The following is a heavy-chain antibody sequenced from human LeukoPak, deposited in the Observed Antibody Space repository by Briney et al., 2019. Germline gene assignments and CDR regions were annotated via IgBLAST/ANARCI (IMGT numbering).Heavy chain of an antibody. J-gene: IGHJ3*02. CDR2: IYPSDSDT. CDR3: ASGVFITMIVVVPSPPDAFDI. CDR1: GYSFTSYW. Sequence: PGESLKISCKGSGYSFTSYWIGWVRQMPGKGLEWMGIIYPSDSDTRYSPSFQGQVTISADKSISTAYLQWSSLKASDTAMYYFASGVFITMIVVVPSPPDAFDIWGQGTMVTVSS. D-gene: IGHD3-22*01. V-gene: IGHV5-51*01.